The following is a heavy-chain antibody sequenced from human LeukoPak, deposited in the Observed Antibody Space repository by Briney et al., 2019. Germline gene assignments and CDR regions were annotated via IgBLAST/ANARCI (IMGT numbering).Heavy chain of an antibody. Sequence: SETLSLTCAVYGGSFSGYYWSWIRQPPGKALEWIGNIFYSGSTYYSPSLKSRVTISLDTSRNQFSLKLNSVTAADTAVYYCAKSNGYGLIDVWGQGTMVTVSS. D-gene: IGHD3-10*01. CDR3: AKSNGYGLIDV. V-gene: IGHV4-34*12. J-gene: IGHJ3*01. CDR1: GGSFSGYY. CDR2: IFYSGST.